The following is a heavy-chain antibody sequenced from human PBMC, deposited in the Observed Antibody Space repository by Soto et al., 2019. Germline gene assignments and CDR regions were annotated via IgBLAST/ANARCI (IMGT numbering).Heavy chain of an antibody. J-gene: IGHJ4*02. D-gene: IGHD4-17*01. CDR1: GFTFSNYA. Sequence: QVQLVESGGGVVQPGRSLRLSCIASGFTFSNYAMHWVRQAPGKGLEWVAVIWYDGSNKYYADSVKGRFTISRDNSKNTLYLQMNSLRAEDTAVYYCASCHDYGDHAADYWGQGTLVTVSS. CDR2: IWYDGSNK. V-gene: IGHV3-33*01. CDR3: ASCHDYGDHAADY.